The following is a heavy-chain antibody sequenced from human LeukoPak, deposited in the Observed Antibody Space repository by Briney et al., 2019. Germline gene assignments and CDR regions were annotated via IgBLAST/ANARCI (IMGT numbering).Heavy chain of an antibody. CDR2: IYSSGNT. V-gene: IGHV4-39*01. CDR1: GASISSNNYY. D-gene: IGHD1-26*01. J-gene: IGHJ4*02. CDR3: AKSGGSDLIDY. Sequence: SETLSLTCTVSGASISSNNYYWGWVRQPPGKGLEWIGNIYSSGNTYYNASLKSRVTIYIDTSKNQFSLNLSSVTAADTAVYYCAKSGGSDLIDYWGQGTLVTVSS.